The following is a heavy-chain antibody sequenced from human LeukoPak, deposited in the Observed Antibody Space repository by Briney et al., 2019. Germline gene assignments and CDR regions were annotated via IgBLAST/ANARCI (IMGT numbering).Heavy chain of an antibody. CDR3: ARGGIAADAYYFDY. J-gene: IGHJ4*02. CDR1: GGTFSSYA. Sequence: GASVKVSCKASGGTFSSYAISWVRQAPGQGLEWMGMIIPILGIANYAQKFQGRVTITADKSTSTAYMELSSLRSEDTAVYYCARGGIAADAYYFDYWGQGTLVTVSS. CDR2: IIPILGIA. V-gene: IGHV1-69*04. D-gene: IGHD6-13*01.